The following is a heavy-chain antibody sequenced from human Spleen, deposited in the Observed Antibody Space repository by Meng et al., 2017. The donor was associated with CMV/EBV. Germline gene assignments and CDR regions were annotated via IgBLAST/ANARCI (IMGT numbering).Heavy chain of an antibody. D-gene: IGHD2-2*02. J-gene: IGHJ4*02. CDR1: GFTFSSYA. Sequence: SGFTFSSYAMSWVRQAPGKGLEWVSSIGGSVNSTYYADSVKGRFTISRDNSQNTLYLQMNSLRAEDTAVYYCARDVTVVVPAAIGEDYWGQGTLVTVSS. V-gene: IGHV3-23*01. CDR3: ARDVTVVVPAAIGEDY. CDR2: IGGSVNST.